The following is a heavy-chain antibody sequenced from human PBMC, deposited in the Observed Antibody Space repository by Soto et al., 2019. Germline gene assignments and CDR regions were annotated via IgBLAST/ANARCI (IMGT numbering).Heavy chain of an antibody. V-gene: IGHV4-4*07. CDR1: GVSVRSYT. CDR3: ARDGMTTGDT. CDR2: VFSSVSA. J-gene: IGHJ4*02. D-gene: IGHD2-21*02. Sequence: SETLSLTCIVSGVSVRSYTWSWVRQPANKGLEWIGRVFSSVSATYNPSLKSRVSISMDTPENRISLKLDSVAAADAGVYFCARDGMTTGDTWGPGTLVTVSS.